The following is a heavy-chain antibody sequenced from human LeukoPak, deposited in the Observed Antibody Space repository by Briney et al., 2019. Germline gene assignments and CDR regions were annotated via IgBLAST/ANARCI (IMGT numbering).Heavy chain of an antibody. CDR3: ASQVSSSWLYYYYGMDV. J-gene: IGHJ6*02. Sequence: GGSLRLSCAASGFTFSSYAMSWVRQAPGKGLEWVSVISGSGGNTYYADSVKGRFTISRDNSKNTLYLQMNSLRAEDTAVYYCASQVSSSWLYYYYGMDVWGQGTTVTVSS. V-gene: IGHV3-23*01. D-gene: IGHD6-13*01. CDR1: GFTFSSYA. CDR2: ISGSGGNT.